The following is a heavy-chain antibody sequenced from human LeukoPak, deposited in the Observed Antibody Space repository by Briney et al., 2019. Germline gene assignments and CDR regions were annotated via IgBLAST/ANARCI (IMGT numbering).Heavy chain of an antibody. CDR2: IYTSGST. V-gene: IGHV4-61*02. CDR1: GGSISSGSYY. D-gene: IGHD3-9*01. CDR3: ARHVLRYFDWLLEYYFDY. Sequence: PSETLSLTCTVSGGSISSGSYYWSWIRQPAGKGLEWIGRIYTSGSTNYNPSLKSRVTISVDTSKNQFSLKLSSVTAADTAVYYCARHVLRYFDWLLEYYFDYWGQGTLVTVSS. J-gene: IGHJ4*02.